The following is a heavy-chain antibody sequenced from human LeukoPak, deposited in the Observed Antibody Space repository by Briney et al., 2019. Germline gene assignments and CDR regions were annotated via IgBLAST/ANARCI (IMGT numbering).Heavy chain of an antibody. D-gene: IGHD1-26*01. V-gene: IGHV3-33*01. CDR3: VKFGATYDY. CDR1: GFTFSSYG. CDR2: IWYDGSNK. Sequence: GRSLRLSCAASGFTFSSYGMHWVRQAPGKGLEWVAVIWYDGSNKYYADSVKGRFTISRDNSKNTLYLQMNSLRAEDTAVYYCVKFGATYDYWGQGTLVTVSS. J-gene: IGHJ4*02.